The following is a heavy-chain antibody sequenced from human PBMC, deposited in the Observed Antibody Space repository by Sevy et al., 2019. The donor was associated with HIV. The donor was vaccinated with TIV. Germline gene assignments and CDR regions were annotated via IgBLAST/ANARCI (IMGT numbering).Heavy chain of an antibody. CDR2: TRGSSPYV. J-gene: IGHJ5*02. Sequence: GGSLRLSCSASGFTFSDYYMAWIRQAPGKGLEWLAYTRGSSPYVKYADSVKGRFTISRDNAKNSLFLQMDSLRVEDTAIYYCARDRGCTSTSCYHWFDPWGQGTLVTVSS. CDR3: ARDRGCTSTSCYHWFDP. V-gene: IGHV3-11*06. CDR1: GFTFSDYY. D-gene: IGHD2-8*01.